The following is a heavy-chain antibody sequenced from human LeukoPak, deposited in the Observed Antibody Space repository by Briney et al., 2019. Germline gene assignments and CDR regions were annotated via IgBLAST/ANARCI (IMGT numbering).Heavy chain of an antibody. CDR2: IYYSGST. D-gene: IGHD3-3*01. Sequence: KPSETLSLTCTVSGGSISSSSYYWGWIRQPPGKGLEWIGSIYYSGSTYYNPSLKSRVTISVDTSKNQFSPKLSSVTAADTAVYYCASGLTGDFWSGYSHPYYYYYYMDVWGKGTTVTVSS. V-gene: IGHV4-39*07. CDR1: GGSISSSSYY. CDR3: ASGLTGDFWSGYSHPYYYYYYMDV. J-gene: IGHJ6*03.